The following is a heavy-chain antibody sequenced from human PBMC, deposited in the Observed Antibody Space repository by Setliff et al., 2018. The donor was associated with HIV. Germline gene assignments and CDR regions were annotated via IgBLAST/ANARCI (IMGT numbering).Heavy chain of an antibody. CDR3: ARLNWGSAVEY. Sequence: PSETLSLTCSVSGGSVNTNRYYWVWIRQPPGKGLEWIGSLYHSGSTYHSPSLKSRVTISTDTSRNQFSLHLSSVTAADTAIYYCARLNWGSAVEYWGQGTLVTVSS. CDR2: LYHSGST. J-gene: IGHJ4*02. D-gene: IGHD7-27*01. V-gene: IGHV4-39*01. CDR1: GGSVNTNRYY.